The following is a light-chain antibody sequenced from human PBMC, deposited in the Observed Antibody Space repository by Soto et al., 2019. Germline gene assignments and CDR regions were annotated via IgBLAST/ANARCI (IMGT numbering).Light chain of an antibody. CDR2: DAS. V-gene: IGKV3-20*01. CDR1: QSVTSSY. J-gene: IGKJ1*01. CDR3: LQHNSYPWT. Sequence: EIVLTQSPGTLSLSPGDRATLSCRASQSVTSSYLAWYQQKPGQAPRLLIYDASYRATGIPARFSGSGSGTDFTLTISSLQPEDFATYYCLQHNSYPWTFGQGTKVDIK.